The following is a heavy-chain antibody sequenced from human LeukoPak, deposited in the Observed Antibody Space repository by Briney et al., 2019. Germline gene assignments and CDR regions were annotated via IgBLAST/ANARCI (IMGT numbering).Heavy chain of an antibody. J-gene: IGHJ4*02. CDR1: GYTFTGYY. D-gene: IGHD3-16*01. V-gene: IGHV1-2*02. Sequence: ASVKVSCKASGYTFTGYYIHWVRQAPGQGLEWMGWNNPNSGVTNYAQKFQGRVTMTRDTSISTAYMDLIRLRSDDTAVYYCARDSGLGYWGQGTLVTVSS. CDR3: ARDSGLGY. CDR2: NNPNSGVT.